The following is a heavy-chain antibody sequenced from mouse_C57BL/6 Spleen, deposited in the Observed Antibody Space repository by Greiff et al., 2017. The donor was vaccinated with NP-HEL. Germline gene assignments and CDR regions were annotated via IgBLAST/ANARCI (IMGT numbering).Heavy chain of an antibody. J-gene: IGHJ2*01. V-gene: IGHV1-80*01. CDR3: ARWGVGQEFDY. Sequence: QVQLKQSGAELVKPGASVKISCKASGYAFSSYWMNWVKQRPGKGLEWIGQIYPGDGDTNYNGKFKGKATLTADKSSSTAYMQLSSLTSEDSAVYFCARWGVGQEFDYWGQGTTLTVSS. CDR2: IYPGDGDT. D-gene: IGHD3-3*01. CDR1: GYAFSSYW.